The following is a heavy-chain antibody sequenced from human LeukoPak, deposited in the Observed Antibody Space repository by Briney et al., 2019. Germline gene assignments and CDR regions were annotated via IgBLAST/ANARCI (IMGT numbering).Heavy chain of an antibody. Sequence: PGGSLRLSCAASGFTFSSYTMHWIRQAPGKGLEWVAVIWYDGSNKYYADSVKGRFTISGDNSKNTLYLQMNSLRAEDTAVYYCARDLAAAPDYWGQGTLVTVSS. CDR2: IWYDGSNK. J-gene: IGHJ4*02. D-gene: IGHD6-6*01. V-gene: IGHV3-33*08. CDR3: ARDLAAAPDY. CDR1: GFTFSSYT.